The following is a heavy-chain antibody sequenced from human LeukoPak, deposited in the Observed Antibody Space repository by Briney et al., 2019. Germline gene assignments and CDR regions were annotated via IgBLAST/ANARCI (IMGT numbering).Heavy chain of an antibody. J-gene: IGHJ4*02. V-gene: IGHV3-23*01. CDR3: ARPINNYGDYGYYFDY. Sequence: GGTLRLSCGASGFTFSSYAMSWVRRAPGKGLEWVSRISASGGSTYYADSVKGRFTISRDNAKNSLYLQMNSLRAEDTAVYYCARPINNYGDYGYYFDYWGQGTLVTVSS. CDR1: GFTFSSYA. CDR2: ISASGGST. D-gene: IGHD4-17*01.